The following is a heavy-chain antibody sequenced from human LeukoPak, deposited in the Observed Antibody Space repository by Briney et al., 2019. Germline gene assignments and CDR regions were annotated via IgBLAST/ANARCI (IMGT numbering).Heavy chain of an antibody. CDR2: ISSSGSTI. Sequence: GGSLRLSCAASGFTFSDYYMSWIRQAPGKGLEWVSYISSSGSTIYYADSVKGRFNIYRDNAKNSMYLQMNSLRDEDTAVHYCARGADTGGSSWYLLYYFDYWGQGTLVTVSS. CDR1: GFTFSDYY. D-gene: IGHD6-13*01. V-gene: IGHV3-11*04. J-gene: IGHJ4*02. CDR3: ARGADTGGSSWYLLYYFDY.